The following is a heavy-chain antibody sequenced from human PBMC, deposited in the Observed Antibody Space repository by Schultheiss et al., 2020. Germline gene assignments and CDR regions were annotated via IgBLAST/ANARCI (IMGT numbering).Heavy chain of an antibody. Sequence: GGSLRLSCAASGFTFSSYAMSWVRQAPGKGLEWVSAIGTAGDTYYPGSVKGRFTISRENAKNSLYLQMNSLRAEDTAVYYCARSRNYYYGMDVWGQGTTVTVSS. CDR3: ARSRNYYYGMDV. CDR2: IGTAGDT. D-gene: IGHD1-14*01. V-gene: IGHV3-13*01. CDR1: GFTFSSYA. J-gene: IGHJ6*02.